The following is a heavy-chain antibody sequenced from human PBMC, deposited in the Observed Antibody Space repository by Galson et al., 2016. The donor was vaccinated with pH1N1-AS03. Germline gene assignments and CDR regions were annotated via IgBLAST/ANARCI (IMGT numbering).Heavy chain of an antibody. Sequence: SLRLSCATSGFSFSESWMNWVRQAPGRGLERVAIIHKDGSEKHYLDSVKGRFTISRDNAKNSIYLQMDTLRPEDTAFYYCVRGAGFLVDYWGQGTLVTVSS. CDR3: VRGAGFLVDY. CDR2: IHKDGSEK. CDR1: GFSFSESW. V-gene: IGHV3-7*03. D-gene: IGHD1-1*01. J-gene: IGHJ4*02.